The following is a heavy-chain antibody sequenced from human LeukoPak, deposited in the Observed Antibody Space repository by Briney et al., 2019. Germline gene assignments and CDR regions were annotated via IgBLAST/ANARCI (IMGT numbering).Heavy chain of an antibody. D-gene: IGHD4-23*01. J-gene: IGHJ4*02. CDR3: AISANGGNSFWNY. CDR1: GFTFSDYY. Sequence: GGSLRLSCAASGFTFSDYYMTWIRQAPGKGLEWISYISGSSSSIDYADSVKGRFTISRDNAKNSLYLQMNSLRAEDTAVYYCAISANGGNSFWNYWGQGTLVTVSS. CDR2: ISGSSSSI. V-gene: IGHV3-11*01.